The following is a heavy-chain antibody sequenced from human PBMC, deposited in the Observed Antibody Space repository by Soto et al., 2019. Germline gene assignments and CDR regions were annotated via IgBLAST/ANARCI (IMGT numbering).Heavy chain of an antibody. Sequence: QVQLVESGGGVVQPGRSLRLSCAASGFTFSSYGMHWVRQAPGKGLEWVAVIWYDGSNKYYADSVKGRFTISRDNSKNTLYLQMNSLRAEDTAVYYCARKATVPETYYYYYGMDVWGQGTTVTVSS. D-gene: IGHD4-17*01. CDR2: IWYDGSNK. CDR3: ARKATVPETYYYYYGMDV. V-gene: IGHV3-33*01. J-gene: IGHJ6*02. CDR1: GFTFSSYG.